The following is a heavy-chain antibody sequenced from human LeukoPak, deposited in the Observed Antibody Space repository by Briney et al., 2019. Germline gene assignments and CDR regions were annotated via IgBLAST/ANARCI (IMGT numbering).Heavy chain of an antibody. CDR3: ATDLRTPSA. J-gene: IGHJ5*02. D-gene: IGHD1-1*01. CDR1: GFTFRTSA. CDR2: ISGNAHST. V-gene: IGHV3-23*01. Sequence: GGSLRLSCAASGFTFRTSAMSWVRQAPGKGLEWVSSISGNAHSTYYADSVKGRFTISRDNSKNTLYLQMNSLRAEDTAVYYCATDLRTPSAWGQGALGTVSS.